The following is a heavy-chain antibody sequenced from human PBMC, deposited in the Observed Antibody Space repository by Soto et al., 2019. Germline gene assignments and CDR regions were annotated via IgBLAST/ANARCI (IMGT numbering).Heavy chain of an antibody. D-gene: IGHD2-21*01. CDR3: ARGGGHNSGEGYFQD. CDR2: IWYDGNNK. CDR1: GFTFSSCA. J-gene: IGHJ1*01. V-gene: IGHV3-33*01. Sequence: QVQLVESGGGVVQPGTSLRLSCAASGFTFSSCARHWVRQAPGKGLEWVAIIWYDGNNKYYADSVKGRFTISRDNSKNTLHLQMNSLRAEDTAVYYCARGGGHNSGEGYFQDWGQGTLVTVSS.